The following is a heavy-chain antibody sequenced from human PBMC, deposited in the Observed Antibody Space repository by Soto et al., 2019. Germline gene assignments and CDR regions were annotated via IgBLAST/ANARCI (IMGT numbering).Heavy chain of an antibody. CDR2: ISYDGSNK. V-gene: IGHV3-30-3*01. CDR3: ARDGVSHCSSTSCYTYYYGMDV. Sequence: GGSLRLSCAASGFTFSSYAMHWVRQAPGKGLEWVAVISYDGSNKYYADSAKGRFTTSRDNSKNTLYLQMNSLRAEDTAVYYCARDGVSHCSSTSCYTYYYGMDVWGQGTTVTVSS. J-gene: IGHJ6*02. D-gene: IGHD2-2*02. CDR1: GFTFSSYA.